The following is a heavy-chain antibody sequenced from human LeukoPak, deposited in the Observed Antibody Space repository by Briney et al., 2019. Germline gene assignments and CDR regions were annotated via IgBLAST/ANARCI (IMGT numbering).Heavy chain of an antibody. CDR2: AYYSGHT. J-gene: IGHJ4*02. CDR3: ARHPFATPFDY. V-gene: IGHV4-59*08. Sequence: TSETLSLTCTVSGGSISDNYWSWIRQPPGKGLEWIGYAYYSGHTNYNSSLKSRVTMSLDTSKSQFSLRLSSVTAADTAVYFCARHPFATPFDYWGPGTLVTASS. CDR1: GGSISDNY. D-gene: IGHD2-15*01.